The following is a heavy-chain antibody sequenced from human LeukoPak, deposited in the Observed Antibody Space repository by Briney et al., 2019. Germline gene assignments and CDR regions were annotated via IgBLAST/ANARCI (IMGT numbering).Heavy chain of an antibody. J-gene: IGHJ4*02. Sequence: GGSLRLSCAASGFTFSSYAMSWVRQAPGKGLEWVSAISGSGGSTYYADSVEGRFTISRDNSKNTLYLQMNSLRAEDTAVYYCAKDDLFIVVVPAAPYWGQGTLVTVSS. CDR1: GFTFSSYA. V-gene: IGHV3-23*01. CDR2: ISGSGGST. CDR3: AKDDLFIVVVPAAPY. D-gene: IGHD2-2*01.